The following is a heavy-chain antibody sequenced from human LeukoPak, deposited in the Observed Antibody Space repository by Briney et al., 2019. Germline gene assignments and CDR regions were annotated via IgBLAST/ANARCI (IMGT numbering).Heavy chain of an antibody. V-gene: IGHV4-61*02. CDR1: GGSISSGNYY. J-gene: IGHJ5*02. D-gene: IGHD6-13*01. CDR2: IYTVGST. CDR3: AREGIGGRDWFDP. Sequence: SETLSLTCTVSGGSISSGNYYWSWIRQPAGKGLEWIGRIYTVGSTYYNPSVKSRVTISMDTSKNQFSLRLSSVTAADTAVYYWAREGIGGRDWFDPWGQGTLVTVSS.